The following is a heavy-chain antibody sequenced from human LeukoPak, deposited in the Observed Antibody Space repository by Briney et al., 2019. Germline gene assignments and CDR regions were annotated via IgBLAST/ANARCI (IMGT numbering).Heavy chain of an antibody. D-gene: IGHD3-10*01. V-gene: IGHV3-33*01. CDR2: IWYDGSNK. J-gene: IGHJ4*02. CDR3: ARDDGHYYGSGSLRY. Sequence: GGSLRLSCAASGFIFSSYGMHWVRQAPGKGLEGVAVIWYDGSNKYYADSVKGRFTISRDNSKNTLYLQMNSLRAEDTAVYYCARDDGHYYGSGSLRYWGQGTLVTVSS. CDR1: GFIFSSYG.